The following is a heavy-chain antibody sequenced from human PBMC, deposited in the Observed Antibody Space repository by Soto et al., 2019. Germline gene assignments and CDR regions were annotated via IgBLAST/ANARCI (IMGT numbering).Heavy chain of an antibody. J-gene: IGHJ3*02. CDR1: GDSISSSDSH. V-gene: IGHV4-39*01. Sequence: PSETLSLTCTVSGDSISSSDSHWGLTRQPPGKGLEYIGSVYYGGAIFYSGNIYYNPSLKSRVTISVDTSKNQFSLRLSSVTAADTGVYYCVRYDRINMKPYSPEGFHIWGQGTMVTVSS. CDR3: VRYDRINMKPYSPEGFHI. CDR2: VYYGGAIFYSGNI. D-gene: IGHD3-3*02.